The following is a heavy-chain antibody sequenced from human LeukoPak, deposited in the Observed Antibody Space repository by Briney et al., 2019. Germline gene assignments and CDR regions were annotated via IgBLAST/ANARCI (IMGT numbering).Heavy chain of an antibody. CDR3: ARDQLELRDYYYYMDV. J-gene: IGHJ6*03. CDR1: GFTVSSNY. Sequence: PGGSLRLSCAASGFTVSSNYMSWVRQAPGKGLEWGSVIYSGGSTYYADSVKGRFTISRDNSKNTLYLQMNSLRAEDTAVYYCARDQLELRDYYYYMDVWGKGTTVTVSS. D-gene: IGHD1-7*01. CDR2: IYSGGST. V-gene: IGHV3-53*01.